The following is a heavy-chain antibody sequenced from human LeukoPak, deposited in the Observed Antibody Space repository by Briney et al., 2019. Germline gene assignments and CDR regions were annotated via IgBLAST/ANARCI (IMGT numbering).Heavy chain of an antibody. V-gene: IGHV3-33*01. D-gene: IGHD1-1*01. CDR1: GFTFSTYG. CDR2: VWYDGSNK. Sequence: GGSLRLSCAASGFTFSTYGMHWVRQAPGKGLEWVAVVWYDGSNKYYADSVKGRFTISRDNSKNTLYLQMNSLRAEDTAMYYCARDGGPTGTLWYFDLWGRGTLVTVSS. CDR3: ARDGGPTGTLWYFDL. J-gene: IGHJ2*01.